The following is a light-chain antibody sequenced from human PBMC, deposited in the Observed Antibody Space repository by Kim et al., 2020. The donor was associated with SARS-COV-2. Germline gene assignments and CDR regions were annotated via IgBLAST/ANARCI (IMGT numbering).Light chain of an antibody. Sequence: GKKVTISCSGSTSNIKSNSVSWYQQLPETVPKLLIYDNNKRPLGIPDRFSGSKSGTLATLEITGLQTGDEADYYCGTWDGSLTAGVFGEGTQLTVL. CDR3: GTWDGSLTAGV. J-gene: IGLJ2*01. CDR2: DNN. CDR1: TSNIKSNS. V-gene: IGLV1-51*01.